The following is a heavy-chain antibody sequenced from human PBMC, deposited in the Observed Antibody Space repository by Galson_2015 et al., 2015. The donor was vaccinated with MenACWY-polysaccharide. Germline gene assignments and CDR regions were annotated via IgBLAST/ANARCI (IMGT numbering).Heavy chain of an antibody. Sequence: SLRLSCAASGFTFGNYWMTWVRQAPGKGLEWVANIKKDGSEKYYVDSVKGRFTISRDNALYLQMNSLRTEDTAVYFCARGHYGMDVWGQGTPVTVSS. CDR1: GFTFGNYW. V-gene: IGHV3-7*01. CDR3: ARGHYGMDV. J-gene: IGHJ6*02. CDR2: IKKDGSEK.